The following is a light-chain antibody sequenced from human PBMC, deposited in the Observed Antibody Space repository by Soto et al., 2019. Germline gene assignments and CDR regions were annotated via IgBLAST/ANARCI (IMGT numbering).Light chain of an antibody. J-gene: IGKJ4*01. CDR1: QSVTNS. CDR2: DAS. Sequence: EIVFTQSPATLSLSPSERATLSCRASQSVTNSLAWYQQKPGQAPRLLVYDASNRATGIPTRFSGSGSGTDFTLTISNLEPEDFAVYYCQQHISWPLTFGGGTMVDIK. CDR3: QQHISWPLT. V-gene: IGKV3-11*01.